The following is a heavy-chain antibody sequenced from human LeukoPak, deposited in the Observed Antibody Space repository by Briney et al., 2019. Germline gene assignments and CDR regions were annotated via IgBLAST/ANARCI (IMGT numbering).Heavy chain of an antibody. V-gene: IGHV3-7*01. Sequence: PGGSLRLSCAASGFTFSNYWMSWVRQAPGKGLEWVANIKQDGSEKYYVDSVKGRFTISRDNAKNSLYLHMNSLRAEDTAVYYCARDPSGSYWSYFDYWGQGTLVTVSS. CDR1: GFTFSNYW. CDR2: IKQDGSEK. D-gene: IGHD1-26*01. CDR3: ARDPSGSYWSYFDY. J-gene: IGHJ4*02.